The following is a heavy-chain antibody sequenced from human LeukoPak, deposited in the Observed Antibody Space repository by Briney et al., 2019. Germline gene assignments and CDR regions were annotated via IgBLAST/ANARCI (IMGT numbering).Heavy chain of an antibody. CDR2: IREDGTEK. Sequence: PGGSLRLSCTASGFTFSGAWMTWVRQAPGKGLEWVANIREDGTEKNYVDSVKGRFTISRDNAKNSLFLQMSNLRDDDTAIYYCAELGITMIGGVWGKGTTVIVSS. D-gene: IGHD3-10*02. CDR1: GFTFSGAW. V-gene: IGHV3-7*01. J-gene: IGHJ6*04. CDR3: AELGITMIGGV.